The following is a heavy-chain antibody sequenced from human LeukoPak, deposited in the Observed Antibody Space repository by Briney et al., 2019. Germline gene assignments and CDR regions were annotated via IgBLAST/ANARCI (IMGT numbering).Heavy chain of an antibody. D-gene: IGHD2-2*01. V-gene: IGHV3-48*02. CDR2: ISSSSSTI. J-gene: IGHJ4*02. CDR3: ARGYCSSTSCAEDY. Sequence: GGSLRLSCAASGFTFSSHSMTWVRQAPGKGLEWVSYISSSSSTIYYADSVKGRFTISRDNAKNSLYLQMNSLRDEDTAVYYCARGYCSSTSCAEDYWGQGTLVTVSS. CDR1: GFTFSSHS.